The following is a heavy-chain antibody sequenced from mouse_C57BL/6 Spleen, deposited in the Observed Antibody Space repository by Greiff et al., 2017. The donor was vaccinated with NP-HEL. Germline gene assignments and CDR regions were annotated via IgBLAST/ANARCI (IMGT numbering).Heavy chain of an antibody. CDR2: FHPYNDAT. Sequence: QVQLKESGAELVKPGASVKMSCKASGYTFTTYPIEWMKQNHGKSLEWIGNFHPYNDATKYNEKFKGKATLTVEKSSSTVYLELSRLTSDDSAVYDCARAHYSNDDYAMDYWGQGTSVTVSS. V-gene: IGHV1-47*01. CDR3: ARAHYSNDDYAMDY. J-gene: IGHJ4*01. CDR1: GYTFTTYP. D-gene: IGHD2-12*01.